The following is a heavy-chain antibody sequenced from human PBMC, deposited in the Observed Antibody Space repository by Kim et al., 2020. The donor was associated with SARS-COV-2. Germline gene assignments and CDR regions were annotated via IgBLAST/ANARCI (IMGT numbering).Heavy chain of an antibody. CDR1: GFILSNYA. D-gene: IGHD1-26*01. V-gene: IGHV3-23*01. J-gene: IGHJ4*02. Sequence: GGSLRLSCAASGFILSNYAMSWVRQAPGKGLEWVSTISGSGYSTYYADSVKGRFTISRDTSKNMLYLQMNSLRAEDSVIYYCAKDKSGSYHGFDCWGQGTLVTVSS. CDR3: AKDKSGSYHGFDC. CDR2: ISGSGYST.